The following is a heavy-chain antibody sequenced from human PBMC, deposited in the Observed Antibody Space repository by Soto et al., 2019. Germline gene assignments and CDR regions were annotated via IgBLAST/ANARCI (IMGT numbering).Heavy chain of an antibody. D-gene: IGHD1-1*01. CDR3: VRDGTKTLRDWFDP. CDR1: GASISGFY. J-gene: IGHJ5*02. CDR2: IYVTGTT. V-gene: IGHV4-4*07. Sequence: SETLSLTCTVSGASISGFYWSWIRKSAGKGLEWIGRIYVTGTTDYNPSLKSRVMMSVDTSKKQFSLKLRSVTAADTAVYYCVRDGTKTLRDWFDPWGQGISVTVS.